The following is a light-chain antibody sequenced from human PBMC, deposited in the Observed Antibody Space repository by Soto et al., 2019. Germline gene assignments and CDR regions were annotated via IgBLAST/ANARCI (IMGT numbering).Light chain of an antibody. J-gene: IGKJ1*01. CDR1: QGIGKD. V-gene: IGKV1-6*01. CDR3: LQDFNYPWM. Sequence: IHLTQSPSSLSASVGDTVTITCRASQGIGKDLAWFQQRPGKAPKLLIYGASGLQNGVPSRFSGSGSGTDFTLTISGLQPEDFATYFCLQDFNYPWMFGQGTKVDIK. CDR2: GAS.